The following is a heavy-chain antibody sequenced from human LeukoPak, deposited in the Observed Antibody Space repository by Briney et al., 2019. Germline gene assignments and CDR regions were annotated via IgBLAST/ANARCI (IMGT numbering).Heavy chain of an antibody. D-gene: IGHD2-2*01. CDR1: GGSNSSYY. Sequence: SETLSLTCTVSGGSNSSYYWSWILQPPGKGLEWIVYIYYSGSTNYNPSLKSRVTISVDTSKNQFSLKLSSVTAADTAVYYCAREALTRYYYYGMDVWGQGTTVTVSS. CDR3: AREALTRYYYYGMDV. J-gene: IGHJ6*02. CDR2: IYYSGST. V-gene: IGHV4-59*01.